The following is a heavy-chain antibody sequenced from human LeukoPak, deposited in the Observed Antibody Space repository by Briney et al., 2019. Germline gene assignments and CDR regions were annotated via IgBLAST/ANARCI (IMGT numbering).Heavy chain of an antibody. CDR3: ARVRNSGFRYVGS. CDR1: GYTFTNYA. CDR2: ISAYNGNT. V-gene: IGHV1-18*01. D-gene: IGHD5-12*01. Sequence: ASVKVSCKASGYTFTNYAISWVRQAPGQGLEWVGWISAYNGNTNYAQKLQGRVTMTTDTSTITAYMDLRSLRSDDTAVYYCARVRNSGFRYVGSWGQGTLVTVSS. J-gene: IGHJ4*02.